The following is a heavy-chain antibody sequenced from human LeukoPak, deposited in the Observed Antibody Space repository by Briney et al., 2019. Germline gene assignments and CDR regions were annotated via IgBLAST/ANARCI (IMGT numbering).Heavy chain of an antibody. V-gene: IGHV3-23*01. CDR1: GFTFSSYT. Sequence: GGSLRLSCAASGFTFSSYTMSWVRQAPGKGLEWVSTITTSDGNTYYADSVKGRFTVSRDNSKNTLFLEMNSLRAEDTAVYYCAKDGGLWVSAHWGDSWGRGTLVTVSS. D-gene: IGHD7-27*01. CDR2: ITTSDGNT. J-gene: IGHJ4*02. CDR3: AKDGGLWVSAHWGDS.